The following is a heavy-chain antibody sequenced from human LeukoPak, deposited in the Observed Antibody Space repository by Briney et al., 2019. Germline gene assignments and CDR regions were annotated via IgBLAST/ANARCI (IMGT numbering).Heavy chain of an antibody. D-gene: IGHD2-2*01. Sequence: GGSLRLSCAASGFTFSSYEMNWVRQAPGKGLEWVSYISSSGSTIYYADSVKGRFTISSDNAKNSLYLQMNSLRAEDTAVYYCARDKVGYCSSTSCQGYYYYGMDVWGQGTTVTVSS. CDR1: GFTFSSYE. CDR2: ISSSGSTI. V-gene: IGHV3-48*03. J-gene: IGHJ6*02. CDR3: ARDKVGYCSSTSCQGYYYYGMDV.